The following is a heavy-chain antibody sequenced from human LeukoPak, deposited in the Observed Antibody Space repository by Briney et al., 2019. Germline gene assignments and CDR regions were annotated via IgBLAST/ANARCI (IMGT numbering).Heavy chain of an antibody. CDR3: AKDYGGLVLNAFDI. CDR2: ISSSGSST. V-gene: IGHV3-23*01. Sequence: PAGSLRLSCAASGFTFSSYAMSWVRQAPGKGLEWVSAISSSGSSTYYADSVKGRITISRDNSKNALYLQMNSLRAEDTAVYYCAKDYGGLVLNAFDIWGQGTMVTVSS. CDR1: GFTFSSYA. J-gene: IGHJ3*02. D-gene: IGHD6-19*01.